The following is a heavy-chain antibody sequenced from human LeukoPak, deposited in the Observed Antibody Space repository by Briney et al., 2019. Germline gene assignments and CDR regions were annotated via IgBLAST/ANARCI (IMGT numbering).Heavy chain of an antibody. D-gene: IGHD3-3*01. CDR1: GFTFSSYG. CDR2: ISYDGSNK. J-gene: IGHJ4*02. CDR3: AKDGRATIFGVVYTGVDY. V-gene: IGHV3-30*18. Sequence: GGSLRLSCAASGFTFSSYGMHWVRQAPGKGLEWVAVISYDGSNKYYADSVKGRFTISRDNSKNTLYLQMNSLRAEDTAVYYCAKDGRATIFGVVYTGVDYWGQGTLVTVSS.